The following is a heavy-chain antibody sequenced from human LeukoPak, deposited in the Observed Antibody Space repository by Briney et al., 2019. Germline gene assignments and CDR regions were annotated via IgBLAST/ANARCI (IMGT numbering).Heavy chain of an antibody. CDR2: VQSNLISK. V-gene: IGHV3-30*02. D-gene: IGHD3-3*01. J-gene: IGHJ6*03. CDR1: GFTFRDYG. Sequence: GGSLRLSCAASGFTFRDYGMYWVRQAPGRGLEWVAYVQSNLISKHYADSVKGRFTISRDNSKNTLYLQMNSLRVEDTAVYYCAKGTYDVWSGYRSYYMDVWGKGTTVTVSS. CDR3: AKGTYDVWSGYRSYYMDV.